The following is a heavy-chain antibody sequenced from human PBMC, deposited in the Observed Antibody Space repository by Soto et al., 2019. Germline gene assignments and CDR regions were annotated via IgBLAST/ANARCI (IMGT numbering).Heavy chain of an antibody. CDR1: GFSFTGYY. CDR2: INAHSGGT. D-gene: IGHD2-15*01. V-gene: IGHV1-2*02. CDR3: AKDLTRLLAYWLDP. Sequence: ASVKVSCKASGFSFTGYYIHWLRQAPGQGLEWMGWINAHSGGTEYAQKFQGRVTLTRDTSIATAYLTLTSLTSDDTALYYCAKDLTRLLAYWLDPWGQGTQVTAPQ. J-gene: IGHJ5*02.